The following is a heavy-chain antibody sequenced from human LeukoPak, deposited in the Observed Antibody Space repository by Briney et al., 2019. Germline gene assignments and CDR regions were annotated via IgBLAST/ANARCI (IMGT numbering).Heavy chain of an antibody. CDR1: GYTFTSYG. J-gene: IGHJ4*02. V-gene: IGHV1-18*01. Sequence: ASVKVSCKASGYTFTSYGISWVRQAPGQGPEWMGWISAYNGNTNYAQKPQGRVTMTTDTSTSTAYMELRSLRSDDTAVYYCARDPETVPYGSGTDYWGQGTLVTVSS. CDR3: ARDPETVPYGSGTDY. D-gene: IGHD3-10*01. CDR2: ISAYNGNT.